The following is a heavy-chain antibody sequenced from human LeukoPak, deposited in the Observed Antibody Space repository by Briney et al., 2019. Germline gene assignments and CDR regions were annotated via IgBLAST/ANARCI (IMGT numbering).Heavy chain of an antibody. CDR1: GYSFTSYD. D-gene: IGHD3-10*01. Sequence: GASVKVSCKASGYSFTSYDINWVRQATGQGPEWIGWMNPSSGNTGYAQRFQGRVTMTRDTSTSTAYLEQSSLTSDDTAVYYCAAHTYYYSSGSFGHWGQGTLVTVSS. CDR2: MNPSSGNT. CDR3: AAHTYYYSSGSFGH. V-gene: IGHV1-8*01. J-gene: IGHJ4*02.